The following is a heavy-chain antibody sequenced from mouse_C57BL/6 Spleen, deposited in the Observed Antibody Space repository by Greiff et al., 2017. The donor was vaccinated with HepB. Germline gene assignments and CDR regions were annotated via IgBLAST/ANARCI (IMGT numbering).Heavy chain of an antibody. CDR2: IDPENGDT. Sequence: VQLQQSGAELVRPGASVKLSCTASGFNIKDDYMHWVKQRPEQGLEWIGWIDPENGDTEYASKFQGKATITADTSSNTAYLQLSSLTSEDTAVYYCTTRAWFAYWGPGTLVTVSA. CDR3: TTRAWFAY. D-gene: IGHD3-1*01. J-gene: IGHJ3*01. CDR1: GFNIKDDY. V-gene: IGHV14-4*01.